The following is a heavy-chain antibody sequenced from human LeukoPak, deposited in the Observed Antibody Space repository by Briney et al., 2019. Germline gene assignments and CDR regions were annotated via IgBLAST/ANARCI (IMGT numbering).Heavy chain of an antibody. D-gene: IGHD1-26*01. CDR2: MNPNSGNT. V-gene: IGHV1-8*01. J-gene: IGHJ6*02. Sequence: ASVKVSCKASGYTFTSYDINCVRQATGQGLEWMGWMNPNSGNTDYAWKFQGRLTMTRNTSISTAYMELSSLRSEDTAVYYCARYFVVRGSYGASDYYYGMDVWGQGTTVTVSS. CDR3: ARYFVVRGSYGASDYYYGMDV. CDR1: GYTFTSYD.